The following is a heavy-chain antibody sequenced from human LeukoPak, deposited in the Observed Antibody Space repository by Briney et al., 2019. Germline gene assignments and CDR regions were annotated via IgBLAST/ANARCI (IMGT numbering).Heavy chain of an antibody. D-gene: IGHD3-22*01. V-gene: IGHV3-21*04. CDR1: GFTFSSYS. CDR2: ISSSSSYI. J-gene: IGHJ4*02. Sequence: KPGGSLRLSCAASGFTFSSYSMNWVRQAPGKGLEWVSPISSSSSYIDYADSVKGRFTISRDNAKKSLYLQMNTLRAEDTAVYYCAKGTYYYDSSGYYGGVYWGQGTLVTVSS. CDR3: AKGTYYYDSSGYYGGVY.